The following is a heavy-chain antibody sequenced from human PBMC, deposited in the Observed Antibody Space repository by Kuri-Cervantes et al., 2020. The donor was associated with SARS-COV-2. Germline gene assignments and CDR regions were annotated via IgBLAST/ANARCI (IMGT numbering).Heavy chain of an antibody. D-gene: IGHD1-26*01. Sequence: SETLSLICAVYGGSFSGYYWSWIRQPPGKGLEWIGEINHSGSTNYNPSLKSRVTISVDTSKNQFSLKLSSVTAADTAVYYCARHPGTGGGATRPPPNWFDPWGQGTLVTVSS. CDR1: GGSFSGYY. CDR3: ARHPGTGGGATRPPPNWFDP. V-gene: IGHV4-34*01. CDR2: INHSGST. J-gene: IGHJ5*02.